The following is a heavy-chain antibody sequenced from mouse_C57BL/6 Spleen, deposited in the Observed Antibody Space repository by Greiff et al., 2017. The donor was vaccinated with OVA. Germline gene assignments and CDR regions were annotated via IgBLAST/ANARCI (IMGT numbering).Heavy chain of an antibody. Sequence: QVQLQQPGAELVKPGASVKLSCKASGYTFTSYWMHWVKQRPGQGLEWIGMIHPNSGSTNYNEKFKSKATLTVDKSSSTAYMQLSSLTSEDSAVYYCAREEGYSNFPDYWGQGTTLTVSS. CDR2: IHPNSGST. J-gene: IGHJ2*01. CDR3: AREEGYSNFPDY. CDR1: GYTFTSYW. D-gene: IGHD2-5*01. V-gene: IGHV1-64*01.